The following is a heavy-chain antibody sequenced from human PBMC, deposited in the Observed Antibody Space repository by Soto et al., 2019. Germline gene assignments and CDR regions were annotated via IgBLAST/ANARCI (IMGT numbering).Heavy chain of an antibody. CDR3: ARGRGNMVRNYRDYYYYYGMDV. D-gene: IGHD3-10*01. V-gene: IGHV4-34*01. CDR1: GGSFSGYY. J-gene: IGHJ6*02. Sequence: SETLSLTCAVYGGSFSGYYWSWIRQPPGKGLEWIGEINHSGSTDYNPSLKSRVTISVDTSKNQFSLKLSSVTAADTAVYYCARGRGNMVRNYRDYYYYYGMDVWGQGTTVTVSS. CDR2: INHSGST.